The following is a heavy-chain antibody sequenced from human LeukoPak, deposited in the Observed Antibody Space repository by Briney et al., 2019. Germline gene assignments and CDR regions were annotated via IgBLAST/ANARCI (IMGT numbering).Heavy chain of an antibody. Sequence: GGSLRLSCAASGFTFDDYAMHWVRQAPGKGLEWVSGISWNSGSIGHADSVKGRFTISRDNAKNSLYLQMNSLRAEDTALYYCAKDIFRRYSSSWGPDAFDIWGQGTMVTVSS. V-gene: IGHV3-9*01. CDR3: AKDIFRRYSSSWGPDAFDI. D-gene: IGHD6-13*01. CDR1: GFTFDDYA. J-gene: IGHJ3*02. CDR2: ISWNSGSI.